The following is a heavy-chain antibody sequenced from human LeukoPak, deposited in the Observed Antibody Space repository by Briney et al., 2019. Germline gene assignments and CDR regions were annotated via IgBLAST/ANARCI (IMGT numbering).Heavy chain of an antibody. V-gene: IGHV4-59*01. J-gene: IGHJ4*02. Sequence: PSETLSLTCTVSGGSISGYYWSWIRQPPGKGLEWIGYIYYSGSTNYSPSLKRRVTMSVDTSKNQFSLKLHSVTAADTAVYYCARGGSYYDYWGQGTLVTVSS. CDR3: ARGGSYYDY. CDR2: IYYSGST. CDR1: GGSISGYY. D-gene: IGHD1-26*01.